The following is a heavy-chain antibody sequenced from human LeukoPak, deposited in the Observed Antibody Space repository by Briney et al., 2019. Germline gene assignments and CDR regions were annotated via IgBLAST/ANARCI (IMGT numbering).Heavy chain of an antibody. Sequence: GASVKVSCKASGGTFSSYAISWVRQAPGQGLEWMGWISAYNGNTNYAQKLQGRVTMTRNTSISTAYMELSSLRSEDTAVYYCARRLQMATNSFGYWGQGTLVTVSS. D-gene: IGHD5-24*01. CDR1: GGTFSSYA. V-gene: IGHV1-18*01. CDR3: ARRLQMATNSFGY. CDR2: ISAYNGNT. J-gene: IGHJ4*02.